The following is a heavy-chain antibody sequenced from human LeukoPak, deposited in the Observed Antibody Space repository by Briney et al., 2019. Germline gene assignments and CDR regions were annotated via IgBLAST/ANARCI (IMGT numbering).Heavy chain of an antibody. Sequence: SETLSLTCTVSGGCICSSSYYWGWIRQPPGKGLEWIGSIYYSGSTYYNPSVKSRVTISVDTSKNQFSLKLRSVTAADTAVYYCTSVSKTVVPATIDYWGQGTQVTVSS. CDR3: TSVSKTVVPATIDY. CDR1: GGCICSSSYY. D-gene: IGHD2-15*01. J-gene: IGHJ4*02. CDR2: IYYSGST. V-gene: IGHV4-39*01.